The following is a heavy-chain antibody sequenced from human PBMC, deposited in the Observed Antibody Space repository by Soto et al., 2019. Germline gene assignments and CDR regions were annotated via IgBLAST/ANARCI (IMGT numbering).Heavy chain of an antibody. J-gene: IGHJ6*02. CDR1: DDSSSSYK. CDR2: IDSNGGT. V-gene: IGHV4-59*08. Sequence: SETLSLTCAVSDDSSSSYKWSWIRQPPGRSLEWIGYIDSNGGTSYNPSLQSRVTISIDTSTKQFSLKLSSVTAAATAVYYCVRQGFGRLNGLVDVWGQGTTVTVSS. D-gene: IGHD3-10*01. CDR3: VRQGFGRLNGLVDV.